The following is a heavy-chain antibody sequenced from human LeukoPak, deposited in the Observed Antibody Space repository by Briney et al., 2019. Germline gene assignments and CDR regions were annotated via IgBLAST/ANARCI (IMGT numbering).Heavy chain of an antibody. V-gene: IGHV4-59*01. D-gene: IGHD3-10*01. Sequence: SETLSLTCTVSGGSISLYYLSWIRQPPGKGLEWIGYFYDTRSPNYNPSLERRVTISVDMSRNQFSLNLTSVTAADTAVYYCARGRGSLTYWGQGTLATVSS. J-gene: IGHJ4*02. CDR3: ARGRGSLTY. CDR2: FYDTRSP. CDR1: GGSISLYY.